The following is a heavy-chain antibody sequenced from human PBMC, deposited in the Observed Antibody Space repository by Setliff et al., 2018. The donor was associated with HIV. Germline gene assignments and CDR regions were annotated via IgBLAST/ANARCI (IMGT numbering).Heavy chain of an antibody. CDR1: GGSFSGYY. CDR3: ARYSGLGIDY. CDR2: INHSGAT. Sequence: SETLSLTCAVYGGSFSGYYWTGIRQSTGKGLDWIGEINHSGATTYKPSLKSRATISVDTSKKQFSLKFNSVNAADTATYYCARYSGLGIDYWGQGTLVTVSS. J-gene: IGHJ4*02. V-gene: IGHV4-34*01. D-gene: IGHD1-26*01.